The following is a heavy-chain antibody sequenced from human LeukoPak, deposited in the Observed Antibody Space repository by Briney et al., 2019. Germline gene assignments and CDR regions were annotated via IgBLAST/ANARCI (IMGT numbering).Heavy chain of an antibody. J-gene: IGHJ4*02. V-gene: IGHV4-4*09. CDR1: GGSISSYY. D-gene: IGHD2/OR15-2a*01. CDR2: IYTSGST. CDR3: ARTFYGPFDY. Sequence: SETLSLTCTVSGGSISSYYWSWIRQPPGKGLEWIGYIYTSGSTNYNPSLKSRVTISVDTSKNQFSLKLSSVTAADTAVYYCARTFYGPFDYWGPGTLVTVSS.